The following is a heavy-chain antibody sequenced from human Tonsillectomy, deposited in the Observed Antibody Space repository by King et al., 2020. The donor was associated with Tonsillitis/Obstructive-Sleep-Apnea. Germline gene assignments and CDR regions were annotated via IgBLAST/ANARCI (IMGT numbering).Heavy chain of an antibody. J-gene: IGHJ4*02. CDR2: TSAYNGDT. Sequence: QLVQSGAEVKKPGASVKVSCKTSGFTFTNYGVTWVRQAPGQGLEWMGWTSAYNGDTNYAENLQGRVTMTTDTSTSTAYMELRSLRSDDTALYYCARDTHYYGSGNYYTFFDYWGQGTLVTVSS. CDR3: ARDTHYYGSGNYYTFFDY. D-gene: IGHD3-10*01. CDR1: GFTFTNYG. V-gene: IGHV1-18*01.